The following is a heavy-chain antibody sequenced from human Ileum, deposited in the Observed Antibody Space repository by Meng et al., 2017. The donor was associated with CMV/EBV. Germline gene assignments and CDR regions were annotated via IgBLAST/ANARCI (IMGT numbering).Heavy chain of an antibody. J-gene: IGHJ4*02. CDR3: TRDQQYLILGYSSDY. D-gene: IGHD7-27*01. V-gene: IGHV3-7*01. Sequence: GGSLRLSCAASGFTFSNYWMTWVRQAPGKGLAWVANINEDGSEKNYVASVKGRFTISRDNANNALYLEMNALRAEDTAGYYCTRDQQYLILGYSSDYWGQGTLVTVSS. CDR1: GFTFSNYW. CDR2: INEDGSEK.